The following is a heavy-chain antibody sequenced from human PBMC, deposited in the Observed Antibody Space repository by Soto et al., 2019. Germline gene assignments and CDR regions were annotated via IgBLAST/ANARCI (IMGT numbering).Heavy chain of an antibody. V-gene: IGHV4-59*08. CDR3: ARLDCSSTSCYAFGYYYYYYMDV. Sequence: SETLSLTCTVSGGSISSYYWSWIRQPPGKGLEWIGYIYYSGSTNYNPSLKSRVTISVDTSKNQFSLKLSSVTAADTAVYYCARLDCSSTSCYAFGYYYYYYMDVWGKGTTVTVSS. D-gene: IGHD2-2*01. CDR1: GGSISSYY. CDR2: IYYSGST. J-gene: IGHJ6*03.